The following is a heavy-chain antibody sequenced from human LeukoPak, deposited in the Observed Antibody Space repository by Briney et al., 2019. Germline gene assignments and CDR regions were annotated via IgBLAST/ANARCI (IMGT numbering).Heavy chain of an antibody. CDR2: IYYSGST. J-gene: IGHJ4*02. V-gene: IGHV4-31*03. Sequence: PSQTLSLTCTVSGGSISSGGYYWSWIRQHPGKGLEWIGYIYYSGSTYYNPSLKSRVTISVDTSKNQFSLKLSSVTAADTAVYYCARRSGSWGPFDYWGQGTLVTVSS. D-gene: IGHD6-13*01. CDR3: ARRSGSWGPFDY. CDR1: GGSISSGGYY.